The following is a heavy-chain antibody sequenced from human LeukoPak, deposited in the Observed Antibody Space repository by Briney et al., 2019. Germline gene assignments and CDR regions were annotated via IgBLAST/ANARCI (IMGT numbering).Heavy chain of an antibody. Sequence: GESLKISCQGSGYNFTNYWIGWVRQMPGKGLEWMGIIYPGDSDTRYSPSFQGQVTISADKSISTAYLQWSSLRASDTAMYYCARQTDYGGNARDAFDIWGQGTMVTVSS. CDR1: GYNFTNYW. D-gene: IGHD4-23*01. J-gene: IGHJ3*02. V-gene: IGHV5-51*01. CDR2: IYPGDSDT. CDR3: ARQTDYGGNARDAFDI.